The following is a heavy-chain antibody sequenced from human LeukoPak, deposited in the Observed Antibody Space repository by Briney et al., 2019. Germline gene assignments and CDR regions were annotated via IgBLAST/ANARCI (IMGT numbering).Heavy chain of an antibody. Sequence: PGGSLQISCQGSGYLFTTYWIAWVRRLPGKGLEGMGIIYPGDSDTRYNPSFQGQVTISADKSISTAYLQWSSLKPSDTAMYYCARGWYYFDYWGQGTLVTVSS. V-gene: IGHV5-51*01. J-gene: IGHJ4*02. CDR3: ARGWYYFDY. CDR2: IYPGDSDT. CDR1: GYLFTTYW. D-gene: IGHD6-19*01.